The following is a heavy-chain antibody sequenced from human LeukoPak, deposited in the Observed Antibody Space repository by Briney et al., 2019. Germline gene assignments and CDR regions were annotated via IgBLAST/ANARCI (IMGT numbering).Heavy chain of an antibody. Sequence: GGSLRLSCAASGFTFSSYAMSWVRQAPGKGLEWVSAISGSGGSTYYADSVKGRFTISRDNSKNTLYLQMNSLRAEDTAVYYCAKAIAVAGTGATTFDYWGQGTLVNVSS. J-gene: IGHJ4*02. CDR2: ISGSGGST. D-gene: IGHD6-13*01. V-gene: IGHV3-23*01. CDR3: AKAIAVAGTGATTFDY. CDR1: GFTFSSYA.